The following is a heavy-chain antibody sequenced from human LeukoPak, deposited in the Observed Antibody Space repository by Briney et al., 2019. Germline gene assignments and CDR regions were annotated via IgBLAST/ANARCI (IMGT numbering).Heavy chain of an antibody. Sequence: ASVKVSCTASGYTFTGYYMHWVRQAPGQGLEWMGWINPNSGGTNYAQKFQGRVTMTRDTSISTAYMELSRLRSDDTAVYYCARVPRCSGGSCYVFDYWGQGTLVTVSS. CDR3: ARVPRCSGGSCYVFDY. D-gene: IGHD2-15*01. CDR1: GYTFTGYY. J-gene: IGHJ4*02. CDR2: INPNSGGT. V-gene: IGHV1-2*02.